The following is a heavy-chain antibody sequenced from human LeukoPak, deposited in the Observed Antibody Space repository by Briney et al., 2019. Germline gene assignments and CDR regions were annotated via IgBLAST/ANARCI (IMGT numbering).Heavy chain of an antibody. Sequence: SETLSLTCTASSGSISSYDWSWIRQPPGKGLEWIGYIYYSGSTNYNPSLKSRVTISVDTSKNQFSLKLSSVTAADTAVYYCARANSHYAMIDYWGQGTLVTVSS. V-gene: IGHV4-59*01. D-gene: IGHD4-17*01. J-gene: IGHJ4*02. CDR2: IYYSGST. CDR1: SGSISSYD. CDR3: ARANSHYAMIDY.